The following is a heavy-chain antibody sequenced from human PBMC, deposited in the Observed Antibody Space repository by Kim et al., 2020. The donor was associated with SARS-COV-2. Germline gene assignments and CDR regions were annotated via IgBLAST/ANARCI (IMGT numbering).Heavy chain of an antibody. Sequence: YADSVKDRLTISRDSAKNTLYLQMTSLRAEDTAVYYCARVARGDGYNYDNWGQGTLVTVSS. CDR3: ARVARGDGYNYDN. J-gene: IGHJ4*02. D-gene: IGHD5-12*01. V-gene: IGHV3-66*01.